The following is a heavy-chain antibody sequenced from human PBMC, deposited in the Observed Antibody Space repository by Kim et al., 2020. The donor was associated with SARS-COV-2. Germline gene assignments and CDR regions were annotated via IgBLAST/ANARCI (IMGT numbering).Heavy chain of an antibody. D-gene: IGHD5-18*01. V-gene: IGHV3-23*01. CDR1: GFTFSSYA. J-gene: IGHJ4*02. Sequence: GGSLRLSCAASGFTFSSYAMSWVRQAPGKGLERVSAISGSGGSTYYADSVKGRFTISRDNSKNTLYLQMNSLRAEDTAVYYCAKDWGQNRIQLWPKHPPRQSAFDYWGQGTLVTVSS. CDR3: AKDWGQNRIQLWPKHPPRQSAFDY. CDR2: ISGSGGST.